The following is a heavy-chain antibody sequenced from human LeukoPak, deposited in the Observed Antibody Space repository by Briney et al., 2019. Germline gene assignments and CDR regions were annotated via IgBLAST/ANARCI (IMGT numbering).Heavy chain of an antibody. CDR3: ARSSYSSSSSV. Sequence: GSLRLSCAVSGFTFSGFWMSWSRQAPGKGLEWVASINSDGSEGYYADVVKGRFTISRDNAKNSLYLQISSLRAEDTAVYYCARSSYSSSSSVWGQGTMVTVSS. CDR2: INSDGSEG. J-gene: IGHJ3*01. CDR1: GFTFSGFW. D-gene: IGHD6-6*01. V-gene: IGHV3-7*03.